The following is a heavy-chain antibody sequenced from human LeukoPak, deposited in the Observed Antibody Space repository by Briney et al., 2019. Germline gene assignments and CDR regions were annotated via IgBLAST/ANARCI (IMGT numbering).Heavy chain of an antibody. D-gene: IGHD6-19*01. CDR2: INPNSGGT. V-gene: IGHV1-2*02. J-gene: IGHJ4*02. CDR3: ARDKYSSGWAILSG. CDR1: GYTFTGYY. Sequence: SVKVSCKASGYTFTGYYMHWVRQAPGQGLEWMGWINPNSGGTNYAQKFQGRATMTRDTSISKAYMELSRLRSDDTAVYYCARDKYSSGWAILSGWGQGTLVTVSS.